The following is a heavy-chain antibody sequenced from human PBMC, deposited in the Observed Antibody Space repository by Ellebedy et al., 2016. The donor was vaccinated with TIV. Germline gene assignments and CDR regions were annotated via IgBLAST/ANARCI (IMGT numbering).Heavy chain of an antibody. J-gene: IGHJ4*02. V-gene: IGHV3-23*01. CDR3: AKEALAV. D-gene: IGHD6-19*01. Sequence: GESLKISCAASGFTFSSYSMNWVRQAPGKGLEWVSTVSDSGGGTYYADSVKGRFTISRDNSKNTLYLQMNSLRVDDTAMYYCAKEALAVWGQGTLVTVSS. CDR1: GFTFSSYS. CDR2: VSDSGGGT.